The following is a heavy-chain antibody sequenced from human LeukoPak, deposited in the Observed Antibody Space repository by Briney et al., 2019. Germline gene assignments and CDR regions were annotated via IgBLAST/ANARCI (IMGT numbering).Heavy chain of an antibody. J-gene: IGHJ6*03. CDR1: GYTFTGYY. D-gene: IGHD3-3*01. CDR2: INPNSGGT. Sequence: ASVKVSCKASGYTFTGYYMHWVRQAPGQGIEWMGWINPNSGGTDYAQKFQGRVTMTRDTPISTAYMELSRLRSDDTAVYYCARVRFLEWTMDVWGKGTTVTVSS. V-gene: IGHV1-2*02. CDR3: ARVRFLEWTMDV.